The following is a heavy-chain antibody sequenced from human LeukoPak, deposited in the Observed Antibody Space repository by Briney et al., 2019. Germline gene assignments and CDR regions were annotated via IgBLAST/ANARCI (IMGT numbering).Heavy chain of an antibody. Sequence: GESLKISFKASGYPFSSQYIAWVRQLPGKGLKWMAFFFPGDSNPRYSPSFQGQVTISADKSISTAYLQWSSLKASDTAMYYCARHSDCSDGTCYDSDAFDLWGQGTMVTVSS. CDR1: GYPFSSQY. J-gene: IGHJ3*01. D-gene: IGHD2-15*01. CDR2: FFPGDSNP. V-gene: IGHV5-51*01. CDR3: ARHSDCSDGTCYDSDAFDL.